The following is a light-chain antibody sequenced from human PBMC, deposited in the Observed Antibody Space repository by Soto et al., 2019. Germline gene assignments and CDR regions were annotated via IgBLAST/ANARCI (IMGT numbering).Light chain of an antibody. CDR1: QSVHSR. J-gene: IGKJ1*01. Sequence: EIVMTQSPAALSVSPGDAATLSCRASQSVHSRLAWYQQKPGQAPRLLIYGASTRATGTPPRFRGSGSGTEFTLTISSLQSEDFAVYYCQQYDDWPPWTFGPGTKVE. CDR2: GAS. CDR3: QQYDDWPPWT. V-gene: IGKV3-15*01.